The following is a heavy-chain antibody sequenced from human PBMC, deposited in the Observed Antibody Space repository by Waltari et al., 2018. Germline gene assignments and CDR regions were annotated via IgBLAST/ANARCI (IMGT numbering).Heavy chain of an antibody. CDR2: INSGGDT. CDR3: TRDVTGYYYFDL. CDR1: GFTVSGHS. Sequence: EVQLVESGGGLIQPGGSLRLSCAASGFTVSGHSMSWVRQAPGKGLEWVSVINSGGDTHYADSVKGRFTISRDNSKNTMYLQMNTLRAEDTALYYCTRDVTGYYYFDLWGRGTLVTVSS. J-gene: IGHJ2*01. V-gene: IGHV3-53*01.